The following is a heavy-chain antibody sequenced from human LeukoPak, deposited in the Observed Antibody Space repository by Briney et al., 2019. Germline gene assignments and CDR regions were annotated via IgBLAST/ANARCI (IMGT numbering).Heavy chain of an antibody. D-gene: IGHD6-19*01. J-gene: IGHJ4*02. CDR3: ARDLGYSSGWYSQGDDY. Sequence: GGSLRLSCAASGFTFSSYGMHWVRQAPGKGLEWVAFIRYDGSNKYYADSVKGRFTISRDNSKNTLYLQMNSLRAGDTAVYYCARDLGYSSGWYSQGDDYWGQGTLVTVSS. V-gene: IGHV3-30*02. CDR2: IRYDGSNK. CDR1: GFTFSSYG.